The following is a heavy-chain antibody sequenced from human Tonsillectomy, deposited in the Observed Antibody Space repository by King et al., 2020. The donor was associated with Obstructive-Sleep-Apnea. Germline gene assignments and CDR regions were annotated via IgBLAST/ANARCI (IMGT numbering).Heavy chain of an antibody. Sequence: VQLVESGGGLVQPGGSLRLSCAASGFTFSDHYMDWVRQAPGKGLEWVGRTRNKANSYTTEYAASVKGRFTISRDDSKNSLYLQMNSLKTEDTAVYFCARLMSPCRGAVSISCYQSQFMDANYYGMDVWGQGTTVTVSS. CDR1: GFTFSDHY. J-gene: IGHJ6*02. CDR3: ARLMSPCRGAVSISCYQSQFMDANYYGMDV. CDR2: TRNKANSYTT. V-gene: IGHV3-72*01. D-gene: IGHD2-2*01.